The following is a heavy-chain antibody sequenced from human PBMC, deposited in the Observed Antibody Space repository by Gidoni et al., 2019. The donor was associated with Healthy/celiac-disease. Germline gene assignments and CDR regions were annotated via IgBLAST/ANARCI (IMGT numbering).Heavy chain of an antibody. CDR3: ARTRWDYYGSGIIDY. V-gene: IGHV4-59*01. CDR1: GGSISSYY. Sequence: QVQLQESGPGLVKPSETLSLTCTVSGGSISSYYWSWIRQPPGKGLEWIGYIYYSGSTNYNPSHKSRVTISVDTSKNQFSLKLSSVTAADTAVYYCARTRWDYYGSGIIDYWGQGTLVTVSS. J-gene: IGHJ4*02. CDR2: IYYSGST. D-gene: IGHD3-10*01.